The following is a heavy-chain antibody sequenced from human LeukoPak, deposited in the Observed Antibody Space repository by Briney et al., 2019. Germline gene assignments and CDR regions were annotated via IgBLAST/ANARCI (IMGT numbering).Heavy chain of an antibody. CDR1: GYTFTSYD. Sequence: ASVKVSCKASGYTFTSYDINWVRQATGQGLEWMGWMNPNSGNTGYAQEFQGRVTITRNTSISTAYMELSSLRSEDTAVYYCARGSRGGSYTGGDLGYWGQGTLVTVSS. CDR3: ARGSRGGSYTGGDLGY. D-gene: IGHD1-26*01. CDR2: MNPNSGNT. V-gene: IGHV1-8*03. J-gene: IGHJ4*02.